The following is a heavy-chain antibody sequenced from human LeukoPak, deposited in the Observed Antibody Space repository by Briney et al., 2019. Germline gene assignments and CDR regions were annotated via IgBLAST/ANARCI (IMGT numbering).Heavy chain of an antibody. CDR3: ARKARGITMVRGVIYYYYYMDV. CDR2: INHSGST. D-gene: IGHD3-10*01. J-gene: IGHJ6*03. CDR1: GGSFSGYY. V-gene: IGHV4-34*01. Sequence: SETLSLTCAVYGGSFSGYYWSWIRQPPGKGLEWIGEINHSGSTNYNPSLKSRVTISVDTSKNQFSLKLSSVTAADAAVYYCARKARGITMVRGVIYYYYYMDVWGKGTTVTVSS.